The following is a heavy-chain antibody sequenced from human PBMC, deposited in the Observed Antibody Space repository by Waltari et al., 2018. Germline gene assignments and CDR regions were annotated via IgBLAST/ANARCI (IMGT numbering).Heavy chain of an antibody. CDR3: AKVWKNYRTDY. D-gene: IGHD3-16*02. CDR2: IYYSGNT. V-gene: IGHV4-39*07. J-gene: IGHJ4*02. Sequence: QLQLQESGPGLVKPSETLSLTCTVSSGAISSRGYYWGWIRQPPGKGLEWMGSIYYSGNTYYNPFLKNRVTISVDTSKNQFSLKVTSVTAADTAVYYCAKVWKNYRTDYWGQGTLVTVSS. CDR1: SGAISSRGYY.